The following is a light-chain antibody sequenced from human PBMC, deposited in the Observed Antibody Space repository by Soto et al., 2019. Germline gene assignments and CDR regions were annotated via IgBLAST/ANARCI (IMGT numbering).Light chain of an antibody. J-gene: IGKJ1*01. CDR2: GAS. Sequence: EIVMTQSPATLSVSPGERATLSCRASQSVSSNLAWYQQKPGQAPSLLIYGASTRATGSPARFSGSGSGTEFTLTISSLQSEDFAVYYCQQYNNWLRTFGQGTKVEIK. CDR1: QSVSSN. CDR3: QQYNNWLRT. V-gene: IGKV3-15*01.